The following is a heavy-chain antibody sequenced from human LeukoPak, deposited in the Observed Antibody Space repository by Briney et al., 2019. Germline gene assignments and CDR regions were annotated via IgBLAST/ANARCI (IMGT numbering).Heavy chain of an antibody. CDR3: VRADAKKTAMVDY. J-gene: IGHJ4*02. Sequence: PGGSLRLSCAASGFTFRSSSMNWVRPAPGKGLAWFSAISGSSSYIYYADSVKGRFTISRDNAKNSLYLQMNSLRVEDTAVYYCVRADAKKTAMVDYWGRGTLVAVSS. CDR1: GFTFRSSS. V-gene: IGHV3-21*01. D-gene: IGHD5-18*01. CDR2: ISGSSSYI.